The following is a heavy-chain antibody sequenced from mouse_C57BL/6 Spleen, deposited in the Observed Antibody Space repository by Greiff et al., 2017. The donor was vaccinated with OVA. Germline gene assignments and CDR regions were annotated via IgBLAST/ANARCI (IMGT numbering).Heavy chain of an antibody. J-gene: IGHJ4*01. Sequence: VKLQESGPGLVQPSQSLSITCTVSGFSLTSYGVHWVRQSPGKGLEWLGVIWSGGSTDYNAAFISRLSISKDNSKSQVFFKMNSLQADDTAIYYCAREGDYGIYYYAMDYWGQGTSVTVSS. CDR1: GFSLTSYG. CDR2: IWSGGST. V-gene: IGHV2-2*01. D-gene: IGHD2-1*01. CDR3: AREGDYGIYYYAMDY.